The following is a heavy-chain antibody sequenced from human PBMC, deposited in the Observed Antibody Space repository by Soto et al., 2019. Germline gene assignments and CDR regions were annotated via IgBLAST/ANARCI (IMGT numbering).Heavy chain of an antibody. CDR3: ARQGIAAAGLPPYYYGMDV. Sequence: SETLSLTCTVSGGSISSGGYYWSWIRQHPGKGLEWIGYIYYSGSTYYNPSLKSRVTISVDTSKNQFSLKLSSVTAADTAVYYCARQGIAAAGLPPYYYGMDVWGQGTTVTVSS. CDR1: GGSISSGGYY. CDR2: IYYSGST. D-gene: IGHD6-13*01. V-gene: IGHV4-31*03. J-gene: IGHJ6*02.